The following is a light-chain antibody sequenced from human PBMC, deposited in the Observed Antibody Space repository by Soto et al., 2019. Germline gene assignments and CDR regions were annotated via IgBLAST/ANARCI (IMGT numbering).Light chain of an antibody. Sequence: QSVLTQPASVSGSPGQSIAISCTGTSSYVGAYNYVSWYQQHPGKAPKLMIYDVSHRPSGASDRFSGSKSGNTASLTISGLQPEDEAHYYCTSYTSSSTYVFGTGTKVTVL. V-gene: IGLV2-14*01. J-gene: IGLJ1*01. CDR1: SSYVGAYNY. CDR3: TSYTSSSTYV. CDR2: DVS.